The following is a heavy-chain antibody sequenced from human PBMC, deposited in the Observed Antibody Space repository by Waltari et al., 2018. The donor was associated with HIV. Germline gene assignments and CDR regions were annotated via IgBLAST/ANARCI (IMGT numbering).Heavy chain of an antibody. Sequence: QVQLVQSGAEVKKPGASVKVSCKASGYTFTSFDINWVRQAPGQGLEWMGWMNPNSGDTGFAQKFQGRVTLTRNTSINTAYMELSSLTSEDTAVYYCARDKGGSGWYKNNWFDTWGQGTLVTVSS. J-gene: IGHJ5*02. D-gene: IGHD6-19*01. CDR2: MNPNSGDT. CDR3: ARDKGGSGWYKNNWFDT. V-gene: IGHV1-8*01. CDR1: GYTFTSFD.